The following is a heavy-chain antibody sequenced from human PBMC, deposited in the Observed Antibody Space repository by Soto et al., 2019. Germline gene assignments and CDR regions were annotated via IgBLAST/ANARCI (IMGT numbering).Heavy chain of an antibody. CDR1: GFTLSNNW. D-gene: IGHD2-15*01. Sequence: EVQLVESGGGLVQPGGSLRLSCAASGFTLSNNWMHWVRQAPGEGLVWVSRINIDGSRTTYADSVKGRFTISRDHAKNTPYLQMDSLRVEDTALYYSARDFAGRDEYWGQGTLVTVSS. V-gene: IGHV3-74*01. CDR2: INIDGSRT. CDR3: ARDFAGRDEY. J-gene: IGHJ4*02.